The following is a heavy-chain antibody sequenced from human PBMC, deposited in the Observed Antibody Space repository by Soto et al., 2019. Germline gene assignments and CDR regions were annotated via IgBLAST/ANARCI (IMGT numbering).Heavy chain of an antibody. V-gene: IGHV1-18*01. D-gene: IGHD1-26*01. CDR2: ISAYNGNT. Sequence: ASVKVSCKASGYTFTSYGISWVRQAPGQGLEWMGWISAYNGNTNYAQKQQGRVTMTTDTSTSTAYMELRSLRSDDTAVNYCAGRELLRGYYYYGMDVWGQGTRVTVPS. CDR1: GYTFTSYG. CDR3: AGRELLRGYYYYGMDV. J-gene: IGHJ6*02.